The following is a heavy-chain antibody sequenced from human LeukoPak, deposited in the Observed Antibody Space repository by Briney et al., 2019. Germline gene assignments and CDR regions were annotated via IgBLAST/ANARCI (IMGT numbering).Heavy chain of an antibody. Sequence: SLSLSCAVSVFTFYDDSMGAGRRGPERGVWSGSGINWNAGSTAYADSVKGRFIISRDNAKTSLYLEVNSLRAEDTALYHCARGPPYSGYDQFDYWGRGTLVTVSS. J-gene: IGHJ4*02. D-gene: IGHD5-12*01. V-gene: IGHV3-20*01. CDR3: ARGPPYSGYDQFDY. CDR1: VFTFYDDS. CDR2: INWNAGST.